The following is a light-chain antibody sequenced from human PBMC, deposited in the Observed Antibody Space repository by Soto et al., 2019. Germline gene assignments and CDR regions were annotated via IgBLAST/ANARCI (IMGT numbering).Light chain of an antibody. CDR3: GTWDNSLSVVV. CDR2: DDN. V-gene: IGLV1-51*01. J-gene: IGLJ3*02. Sequence: QSVLTQPPSVSAAPGQKVTMSCSGSGSNIGNNFVSWYQQFPGTAPKLLIYDDNKRPTEIPDRFSASKSGTSATLGITGLQTGDEADYYCGTWDNSLSVVVFGGGTKLTVL. CDR1: GSNIGNNF.